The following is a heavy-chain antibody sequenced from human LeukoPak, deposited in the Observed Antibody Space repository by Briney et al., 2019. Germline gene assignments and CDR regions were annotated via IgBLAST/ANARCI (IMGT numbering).Heavy chain of an antibody. D-gene: IGHD3-22*01. V-gene: IGHV4-30-4*01. J-gene: IGHJ5*02. CDR1: GGSISSGDYY. CDR3: ARPYYYDSRIDP. CDR2: TYYSGST. Sequence: SESLSLTCTVSGGSISSGDYYWSWIRQPPGKGLEWIGYTYYSGSTYYNPSLKSRATISVDTSKNQFSLKLTSVTAADTAVYYCARPYYYDSRIDPWGQGTLVTVSS.